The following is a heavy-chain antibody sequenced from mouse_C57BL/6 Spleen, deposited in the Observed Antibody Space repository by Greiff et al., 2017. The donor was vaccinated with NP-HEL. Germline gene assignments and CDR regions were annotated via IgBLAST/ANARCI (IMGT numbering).Heavy chain of an antibody. Sequence: VQLQQPGAELVKPGASVKMSCKASGYTFTSYWITWVKQRPGHGLGGIGDIYPGSGSTNYNGSFKSKAPLTVDTSPSTAYMQLSSLTSEDSAVYYCARSLYYYGSSDWYFDVWGTGTTVTVSS. V-gene: IGHV1-55*01. J-gene: IGHJ1*03. CDR1: GYTFTSYW. CDR3: ARSLYYYGSSDWYFDV. D-gene: IGHD1-1*01. CDR2: IYPGSGST.